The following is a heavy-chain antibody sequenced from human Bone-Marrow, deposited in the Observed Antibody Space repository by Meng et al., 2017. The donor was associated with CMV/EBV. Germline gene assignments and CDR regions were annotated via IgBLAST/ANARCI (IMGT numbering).Heavy chain of an antibody. CDR3: ARGRVNAVAAMGTTPPGDY. D-gene: IGHD6-13*01. V-gene: IGHV1-2*02. Sequence: ASVKVSCKASGYTFTGYYIHWVRQAPGQGLEWMGWINPNSGGTNYAQKFQGGVTMTRDTSIRTAYMELSSLTSDDTAVYYCARGRVNAVAAMGTTPPGDYWGQGTLVTVSS. J-gene: IGHJ4*02. CDR2: INPNSGGT. CDR1: GYTFTGYY.